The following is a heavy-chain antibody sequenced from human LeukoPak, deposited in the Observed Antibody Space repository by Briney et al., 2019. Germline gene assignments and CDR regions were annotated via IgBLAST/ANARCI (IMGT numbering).Heavy chain of an antibody. CDR1: GFTFSSYV. V-gene: IGHV3-30*02. J-gene: IGHJ4*02. Sequence: GGSLRLSCAASGFTFSSYVMHWVRQAPDKGLEWVAFIRYDGSNKYYSDSVKGRFTISRDNSKNTLYLQMNSLRAEDTAVYYCARDSIVGATRFSGYFDYWGQGTLVTVSS. D-gene: IGHD1-26*01. CDR3: ARDSIVGATRFSGYFDY. CDR2: IRYDGSNK.